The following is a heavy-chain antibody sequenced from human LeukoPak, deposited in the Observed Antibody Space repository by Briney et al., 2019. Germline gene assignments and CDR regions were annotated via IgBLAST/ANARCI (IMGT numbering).Heavy chain of an antibody. Sequence: NPSETLSLTCTVSGGSIGSHYWTWIRQTPGKGLEWIGYVYDIGSTKYNPSLKSRVTISVDTSKNQFSLRLSSVTAADTAVYYCARGGVLKSVDYWGQGTLVAVSS. D-gene: IGHD3-16*01. CDR3: ARGGVLKSVDY. CDR2: VYDIGST. CDR1: GGSIGSHY. J-gene: IGHJ4*02. V-gene: IGHV4-59*11.